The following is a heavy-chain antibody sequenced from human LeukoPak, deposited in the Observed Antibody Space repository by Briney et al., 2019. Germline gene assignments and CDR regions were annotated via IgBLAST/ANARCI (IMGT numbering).Heavy chain of an antibody. CDR2: IHFSGST. J-gene: IGHJ5*02. V-gene: IGHV4-39*07. D-gene: IGHD3-22*01. CDR1: GGSISSSSYY. Sequence: SETLSLTCTVSGGSISSSSYYWGWIRQPPGKGLEWIGSIHFSGSTYYNPSLKSRVTMSVDTSKNQFSLKLSSVTAADTAVYYCARVEYYYDSSGYYTDDGRFDPWGQGTLVTVSS. CDR3: ARVEYYYDSSGYYTDDGRFDP.